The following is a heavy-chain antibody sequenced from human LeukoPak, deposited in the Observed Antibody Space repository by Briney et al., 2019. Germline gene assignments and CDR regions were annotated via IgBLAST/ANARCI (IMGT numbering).Heavy chain of an antibody. CDR1: GFTFSSYA. V-gene: IGHV3-30-3*01. D-gene: IGHD7-27*01. J-gene: IGHJ5*02. CDR2: ISYDGSNK. CDR3: ARDVANVGTWFDP. Sequence: GGSLRLSCAASGFTFSSYAMHWVRQAPGKGLEWVAVISYDGSNKYYADSVKGRFTISRDNSKNTLYLQMNSLRAEDTAVYYCARDVANVGTWFDPWGQGTLVTVSS.